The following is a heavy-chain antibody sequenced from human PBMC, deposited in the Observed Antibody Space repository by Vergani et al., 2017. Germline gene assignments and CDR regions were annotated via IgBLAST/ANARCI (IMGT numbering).Heavy chain of an antibody. CDR1: GGTFSSYA. CDR2: IIPILGIA. CDR3: ASRWTGVVIYGMDV. Sequence: QVQLVQSGAEVKKPGSSVKVSCKASGGTFSSYAISWVRQAPGQGLEWMGRIIPILGIANYAQKFQGRVTITADKSTSTAYMELSSLRSEDTAVYYCASRWTGVVIYGMDVWGQGTTVTVSS. J-gene: IGHJ6*02. V-gene: IGHV1-69*04. D-gene: IGHD3-3*01.